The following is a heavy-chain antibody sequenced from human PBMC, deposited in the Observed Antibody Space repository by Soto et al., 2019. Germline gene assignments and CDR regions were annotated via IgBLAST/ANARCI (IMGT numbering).Heavy chain of an antibody. Sequence: ASVKVSCKASGYTFNGYYMHWVRQSIGQGLEWMGWINPNSGGTNYAQKFQGWVTMTRDTSISTAYMELSRLRSDDTAVYYCARGDIVATIGAFDIWGQGTMVTVSS. CDR3: ARGDIVATIGAFDI. J-gene: IGHJ3*02. CDR1: GYTFNGYY. CDR2: INPNSGGT. D-gene: IGHD5-12*01. V-gene: IGHV1-2*04.